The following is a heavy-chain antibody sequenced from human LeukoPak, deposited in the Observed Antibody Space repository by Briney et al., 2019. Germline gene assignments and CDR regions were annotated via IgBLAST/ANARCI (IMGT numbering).Heavy chain of an antibody. Sequence: PSETLSLTCTVSGGSISSSSYYWGWIRQPPGKGLQWIASIYYSEITYYNPSLKSRVTISVDTSKNQFSLNLSSVTAADTAGYYCARYLRGSHFDYWGQGTLVTVSS. CDR2: IYYSEIT. CDR3: ARYLRGSHFDY. CDR1: GGSISSSSYY. V-gene: IGHV4-39*01. J-gene: IGHJ4*02. D-gene: IGHD1-26*01.